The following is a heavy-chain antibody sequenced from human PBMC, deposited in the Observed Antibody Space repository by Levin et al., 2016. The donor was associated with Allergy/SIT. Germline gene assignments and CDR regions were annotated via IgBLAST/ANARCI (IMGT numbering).Heavy chain of an antibody. Sequence: WVRQAPGQGLEWMGGIIPIFGTANYAQKFQGRVTITADKSTSTAYMELSSLRSEDTAVYYCARDRRYCSGGSCYASLYYYYGMDVWGQGTTVTVSS. D-gene: IGHD2-15*01. V-gene: IGHV1-69*06. J-gene: IGHJ6*02. CDR3: ARDRRYCSGGSCYASLYYYYGMDV. CDR2: IIPIFGTA.